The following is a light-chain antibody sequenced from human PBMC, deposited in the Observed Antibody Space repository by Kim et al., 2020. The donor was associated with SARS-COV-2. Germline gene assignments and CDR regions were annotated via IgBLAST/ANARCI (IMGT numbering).Light chain of an antibody. V-gene: IGLV3-21*04. CDR1: NLGTKG. Sequence: PGTTARITCGGNNLGTKGVHWYQQKPGQAPVLAIYYDSDRRSGIPERFSGSKSGNTATLTISRVEAGDEADYYCQVWDSSSDRNWVFGGGTKLTV. CDR2: YDS. J-gene: IGLJ3*02. CDR3: QVWDSSSDRNWV.